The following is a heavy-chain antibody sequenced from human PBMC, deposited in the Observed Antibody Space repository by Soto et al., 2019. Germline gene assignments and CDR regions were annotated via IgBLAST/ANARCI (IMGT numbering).Heavy chain of an antibody. J-gene: IGHJ3*02. CDR2: IIPIFGTA. V-gene: IGHV1-69*13. CDR1: GGTFSSYA. CDR3: ARVRIYDSSGYYAFDI. D-gene: IGHD3-22*01. Sequence: ASVKVSCKASGGTFSSYAISWVRQAPGQGLEWMGGIIPIFGTANYAQKFQGRVTITADESTSTAYMELSSLRSEDTAVYYCARVRIYDSSGYYAFDIWGQGTMVTVSS.